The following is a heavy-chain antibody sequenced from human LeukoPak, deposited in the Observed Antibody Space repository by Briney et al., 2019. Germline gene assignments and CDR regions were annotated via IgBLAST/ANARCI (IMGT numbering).Heavy chain of an antibody. J-gene: IGHJ5*02. CDR1: GGSFSGYY. CDR3: AREGVAAAGNNWFDP. V-gene: IGHV4-34*01. D-gene: IGHD6-13*01. CDR2: INHSGST. Sequence: SETLSLTCAVYGGSFSGYYWSWIHQPPGKGLEWIGEINHSGSTNYNPSLKSRVTISVDTSKNQFSLKLSSVTAADTAVYYCAREGVAAAGNNWFDPWGQGTLVTVSS.